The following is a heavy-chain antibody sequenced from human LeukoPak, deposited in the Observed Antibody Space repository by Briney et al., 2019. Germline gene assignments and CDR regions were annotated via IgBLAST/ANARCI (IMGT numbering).Heavy chain of an antibody. CDR1: GFTFSSYA. J-gene: IGHJ4*02. V-gene: IGHV3-30-3*01. Sequence: GGSLRLSCAASGFTFSSYAMHWVRQAPGKGLEWVAVISYDGSNKYYADSVKGRFTISRDNSKNTLYLQMNSLRAEDTAVYYCARGSLWLQLEYWGQGTPVTVSS. CDR2: ISYDGSNK. CDR3: ARGSLWLQLEY. D-gene: IGHD5-24*01.